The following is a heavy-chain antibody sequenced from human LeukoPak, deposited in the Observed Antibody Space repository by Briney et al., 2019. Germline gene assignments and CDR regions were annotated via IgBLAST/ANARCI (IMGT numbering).Heavy chain of an antibody. CDR2: INHSGST. Sequence: PSETLSLTCAVYGGSFSGYYWSWIRQPPRKGLEWIGEINHSGSTNYNPSLKSRVTISVDTSKNQFSLKLSSVTAADTAVYYCARGHYYDSSGYYYYYYGMDVWGQGTTVTVSS. V-gene: IGHV4-34*01. CDR3: ARGHYYDSSGYYYYYYGMDV. CDR1: GGSFSGYY. D-gene: IGHD3-22*01. J-gene: IGHJ6*02.